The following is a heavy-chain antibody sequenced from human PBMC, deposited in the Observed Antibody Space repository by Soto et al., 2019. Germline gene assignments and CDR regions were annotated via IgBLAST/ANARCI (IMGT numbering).Heavy chain of an antibody. Sequence: QVQLVQSGAEVKKPGSSVKVSCKASGGTFSSYTINWVRQAPGQGLEWMGRFIPILNIPNYAQKFQGRVTITADKSTSTAYMELSSLRSEDTAVYYCARGPSYYYDSSGFFDYWGQGTLVTVSS. V-gene: IGHV1-69*02. CDR2: FIPILNIP. CDR1: GGTFSSYT. CDR3: ARGPSYYYDSSGFFDY. D-gene: IGHD3-22*01. J-gene: IGHJ4*02.